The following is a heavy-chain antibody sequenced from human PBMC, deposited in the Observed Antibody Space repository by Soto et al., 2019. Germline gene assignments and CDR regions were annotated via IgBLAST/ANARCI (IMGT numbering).Heavy chain of an antibody. CDR1: GFDFSSYG. D-gene: IGHD1-26*01. CDR2: LGFDGGGR. J-gene: IGHJ6*02. V-gene: IGHV3-33*01. CDR3: AREPVGPDYAMDV. Sequence: GGSLRLSCAASGFDFSSYGTHWVRQTPGKGLEWVAVLGFDGGGRYYADSVKGRFTTSRGNSKKMLYLQMDSLRAEDTALYYCAREPVGPDYAMDVWGQGTTVTVSS.